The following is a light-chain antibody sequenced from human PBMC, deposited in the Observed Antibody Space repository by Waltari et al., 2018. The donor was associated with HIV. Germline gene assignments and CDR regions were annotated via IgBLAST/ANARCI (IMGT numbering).Light chain of an antibody. CDR2: TNN. CDR3: AAWDASLSVV. J-gene: IGLJ2*01. Sequence: QSVLTQPPSASGTPGQRVTISCSGSSSNIGRNYVYWYQQLPGTAPKLLSQTNNQRPSGVPDRFSGSKSGTSASLAISGLRSEDEADYYCAAWDASLSVVFGGGTKLTVL. CDR1: SSNIGRNY. V-gene: IGLV1-47*01.